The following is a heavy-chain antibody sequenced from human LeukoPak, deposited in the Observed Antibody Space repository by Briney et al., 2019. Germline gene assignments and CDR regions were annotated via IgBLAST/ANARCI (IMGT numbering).Heavy chain of an antibody. CDR2: TYYRSKWYN. Sequence: SQTLSLTCAVSGDSVSSNSAAWHWIRQSPSRGLEWLGRTYYRSKWYNDYAVSVKSRITINPDTSKNQFSLQLNSVTPEDAAVYYCARDLCGYSGYDSYYYYYMDVWGKGTTVTVSS. J-gene: IGHJ6*03. V-gene: IGHV6-1*01. D-gene: IGHD5-12*01. CDR3: ARDLCGYSGYDSYYYYYMDV. CDR1: GDSVSSNSAA.